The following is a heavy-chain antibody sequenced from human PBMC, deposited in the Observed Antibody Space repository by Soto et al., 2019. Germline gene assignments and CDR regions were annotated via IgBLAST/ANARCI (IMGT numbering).Heavy chain of an antibody. Sequence: GGSLRLSCAASGFTFSSYWMSWVRQAPEKGLERVANIKPDGSEKWYVDSVKGRFTISRDNAKSSLYLQMDSLRAEDTAVYYCARGDYYDSSGPFSDAFDIWGQGTMVTVSS. CDR2: IKPDGSEK. CDR3: ARGDYYDSSGPFSDAFDI. J-gene: IGHJ3*02. CDR1: GFTFSSYW. V-gene: IGHV3-7*04. D-gene: IGHD3-22*01.